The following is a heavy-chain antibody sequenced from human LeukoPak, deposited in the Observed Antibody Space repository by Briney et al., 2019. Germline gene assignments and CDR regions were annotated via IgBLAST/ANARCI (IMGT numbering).Heavy chain of an antibody. J-gene: IGHJ4*02. D-gene: IGHD2-2*01. V-gene: IGHV3-23*01. CDR1: GFTFRSSA. CDR2: ISGSGGST. Sequence: PGGSLRPSCGASGFTFRSSAMSWVRQAPGKGLEWVSAISGSGGSTYSADSVKGRFTIPRDNSKNPLYLQMNSRRAEEPPVNYCAKGACSSTSCSGVPDYWGQGTLVTVSS. CDR3: AKGACSSTSCSGVPDY.